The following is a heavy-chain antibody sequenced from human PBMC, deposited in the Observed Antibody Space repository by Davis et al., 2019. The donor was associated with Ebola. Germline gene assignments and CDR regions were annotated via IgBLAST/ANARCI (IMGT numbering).Heavy chain of an antibody. Sequence: PGGSLRLSCAASGFTVSSNYMSWVRQAPGKGLEWVSVIYSGGSTYYADSVKGRFTISRDNSKNTLYLQMNSLRAEDTAVYYCARDDIVVVPAAIRGYYYYMDVWGKGTTVTVSS. CDR2: IYSGGST. D-gene: IGHD2-2*01. CDR3: ARDDIVVVPAAIRGYYYYMDV. V-gene: IGHV3-53*01. CDR1: GFTVSSNY. J-gene: IGHJ6*03.